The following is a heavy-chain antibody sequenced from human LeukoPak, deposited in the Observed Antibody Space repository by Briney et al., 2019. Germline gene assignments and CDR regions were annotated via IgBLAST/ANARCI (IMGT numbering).Heavy chain of an antibody. CDR3: AKVTTGIAAAGIDC. Sequence: PGGSLRLSCAASGFTFSTYEMNWVRQAPGKGLEWVSFISSSGSTIYYADSVKGRFTISRDNSKNTLYLQMNSLRADDTAVYFCAKVTTGIAAAGIDCWGQGTLVFVSS. J-gene: IGHJ4*02. CDR1: GFTFSTYE. V-gene: IGHV3-48*03. D-gene: IGHD6-13*01. CDR2: ISSSGSTI.